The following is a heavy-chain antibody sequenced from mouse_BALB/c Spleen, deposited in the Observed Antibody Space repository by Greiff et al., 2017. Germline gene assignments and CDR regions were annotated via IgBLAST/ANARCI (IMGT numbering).Heavy chain of an antibody. CDR3: ARGGSSYDYYAMDY. J-gene: IGHJ4*01. D-gene: IGHD1-1*01. CDR1: GFSLTGYG. Sequence: QVHVKQSGPGLVAPSQSLSITCTVSGFSLTGYGVNWVRQPPGKGLEWLGMIWGDGSTDYNSALKSRLSISKDNSKSQVFLKMNSLQTDDTARYYCARGGSSYDYYAMDYWGQGTSVTVSS. CDR2: IWGDGST. V-gene: IGHV2-6-7*01.